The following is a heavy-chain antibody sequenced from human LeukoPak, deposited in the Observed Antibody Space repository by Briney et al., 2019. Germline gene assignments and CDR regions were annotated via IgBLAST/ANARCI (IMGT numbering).Heavy chain of an antibody. J-gene: IGHJ4*02. Sequence: GGSLRLSCAASGFPFNTYVMSWVRQAPGKGLEWVSAISNSGDSTFYADSVKGRLTISRDNSKSTLYLQMNSLRAEDTAVYYCASTGYGVRDYWGQGTLVTVSS. CDR2: ISNSGDST. D-gene: IGHD4-17*01. CDR1: GFPFNTYV. V-gene: IGHV3-23*01. CDR3: ASTGYGVRDY.